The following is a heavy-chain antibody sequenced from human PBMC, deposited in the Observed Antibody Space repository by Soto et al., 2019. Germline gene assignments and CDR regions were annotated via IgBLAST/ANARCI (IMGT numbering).Heavy chain of an antibody. Sequence: SETLSLTCSVSGDSISSYYWNWIRQPPGKGLEWIGYVYFSGNTKYNTSLESRAKISVDTYRNQFSLRLTSVTAADTAVYYCARDAGIVGAYYFDHWCQGILVTVPQ. CDR1: GDSISSYY. J-gene: IGHJ4*02. CDR2: VYFSGNT. CDR3: ARDAGIVGAYYFDH. D-gene: IGHD1-26*01. V-gene: IGHV4-59*01.